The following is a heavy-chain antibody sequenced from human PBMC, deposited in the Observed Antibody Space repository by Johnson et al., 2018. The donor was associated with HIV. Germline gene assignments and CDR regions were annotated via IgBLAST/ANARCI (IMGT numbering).Heavy chain of an antibody. J-gene: IGHJ3*02. CDR2: INSDGSST. Sequence: VQLVESGGGLVQPGGSLRLSCAASGFTFSSYWMHWVRQAPGKGLVWVSRINSDGSSTSYADSVKGRFTISRDNAKNTLYMQMNSLRAEDTAVYYCASRYYDDNTYSDACDIWGQGTMVTVSS. CDR3: ASRYYDDNTYSDACDI. CDR1: GFTFSSYW. V-gene: IGHV3-74*01. D-gene: IGHD3-22*01.